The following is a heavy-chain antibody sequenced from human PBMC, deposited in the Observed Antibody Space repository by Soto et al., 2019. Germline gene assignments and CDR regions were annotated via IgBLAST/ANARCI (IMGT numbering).Heavy chain of an antibody. CDR3: ARDLGIVVVPAAPTYYYGMDV. Sequence: QVQLVESGGGVVQPGRSLRLSCAASGFTFSSYAMHWVRQAPGKGLEWVAVISYDGSNKYYADSVKGRFTISRDNSKNTLYLQMNSLRAEDTAVYYCARDLGIVVVPAAPTYYYGMDVW. J-gene: IGHJ6*01. V-gene: IGHV3-30-3*01. CDR1: GFTFSSYA. D-gene: IGHD2-2*03. CDR2: ISYDGSNK.